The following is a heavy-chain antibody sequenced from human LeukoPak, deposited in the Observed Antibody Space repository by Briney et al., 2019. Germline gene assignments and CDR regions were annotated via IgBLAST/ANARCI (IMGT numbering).Heavy chain of an antibody. V-gene: IGHV4-59*12. Sequence: SETLSLTSTVSGGSSSSFYWSWIRQPPGKGLEWIGYIYYSGSTYYNPSLKSRLTISVDTSKDQFSLKLSSVTAADTAVYYCARKFTVATDWFDPWGQGTLVTVSS. CDR3: ARKFTVATDWFDP. CDR1: GGSSSSFY. CDR2: IYYSGST. J-gene: IGHJ5*02. D-gene: IGHD4-17*01.